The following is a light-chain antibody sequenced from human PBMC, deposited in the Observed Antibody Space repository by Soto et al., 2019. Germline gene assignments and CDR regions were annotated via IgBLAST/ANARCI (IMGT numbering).Light chain of an antibody. CDR3: QPYNSYSRT. V-gene: IGKV1-5*03. CDR1: QSISSW. Sequence: DIQMTQSPSTLSASVGDRVTITCRASQSISSWLAWYQQKPGKAPKLLIYKASSLESGVPSRFSGSGSGTELTLTISSLQPDDFATYYCQPYNSYSRTFGQGTKVEIK. J-gene: IGKJ1*01. CDR2: KAS.